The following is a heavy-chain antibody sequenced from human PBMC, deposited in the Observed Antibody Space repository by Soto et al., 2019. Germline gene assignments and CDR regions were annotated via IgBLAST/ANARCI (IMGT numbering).Heavy chain of an antibody. V-gene: IGHV4-4*02. J-gene: IGHJ4*02. D-gene: IGHD1-26*01. CDR2: IYHSGTT. Sequence: QVQLQESGPGLVKPSGTLSLTCAVSGGSLSSNNWWNWVRQPPGKGLEWIGEIYHSGTTNYNPSLKSRVTMSVDKSNNQFSLKLTSGTAADTAVYYCARDRTVGATRYYFDYWGPGTLVTVSS. CDR3: ARDRTVGATRYYFDY. CDR1: GGSLSSNNW.